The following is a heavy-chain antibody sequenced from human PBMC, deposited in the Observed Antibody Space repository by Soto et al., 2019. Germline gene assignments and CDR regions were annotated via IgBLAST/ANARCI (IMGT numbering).Heavy chain of an antibody. CDR3: ALDRGGSYHFEH. J-gene: IGHJ4*02. CDR1: GGSISSSGYY. Sequence: SETLSLTCSVSGGSISSSGYYCTWIRQHPGKGLEWIGYVYYSGSTYYNPSRKSRVTISVDTARNQFSLNLRSVTAPDTAVYYCALDRGGSYHFEHWVQGTMVTV. V-gene: IGHV4-31*03. CDR2: VYYSGST. D-gene: IGHD3-22*01.